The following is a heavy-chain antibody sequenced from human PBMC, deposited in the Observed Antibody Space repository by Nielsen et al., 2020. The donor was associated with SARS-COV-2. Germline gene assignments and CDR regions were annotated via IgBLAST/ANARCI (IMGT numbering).Heavy chain of an antibody. CDR1: GFTFSSYS. V-gene: IGHV3-48*02. J-gene: IGHJ4*02. D-gene: IGHD5-18*01. Sequence: EGSLRLSCAASGFTFSSYSMNWVRQAPGKGLEWVSYISSSSSTIYYADSVKGRFTISRDNAKNSLYLQMNSLRDEDTAVYYCAREGRGGDTAMVTCFDYWGQGTLVTVSS. CDR2: ISSSSSTI. CDR3: AREGRGGDTAMVTCFDY.